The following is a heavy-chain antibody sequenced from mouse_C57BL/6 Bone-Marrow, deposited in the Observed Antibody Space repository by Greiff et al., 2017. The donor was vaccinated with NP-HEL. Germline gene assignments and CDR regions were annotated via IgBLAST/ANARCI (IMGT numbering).Heavy chain of an antibody. CDR1: GFTFSSYT. D-gene: IGHD1-1*01. J-gene: IGHJ1*03. Sequence: EVQLQESGGGLVKPGGSLKLSCAASGFTFSSYTMSWVRQTPEKRLEWVATISGGGGNTYYPDSVKGRFTISRDNAKNTLYLQMSSLRSEDTALYYCARDYYGSSSYWYFDVWGTGTTVTVSS. V-gene: IGHV5-9*01. CDR3: ARDYYGSSSYWYFDV. CDR2: ISGGGGNT.